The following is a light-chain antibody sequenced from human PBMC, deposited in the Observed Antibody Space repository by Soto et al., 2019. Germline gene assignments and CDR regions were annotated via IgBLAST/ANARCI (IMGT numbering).Light chain of an antibody. J-gene: IGKJ5*01. CDR2: DAS. V-gene: IGKV3-20*01. CDR1: QSISRA. Sequence: IVLKQSPDTLYVSPGDRATLSCRASQSISRALAWYQQKSGQPPRLVIYDASTRATGIPDRVSGSGSGTDFTLTISRLEPEDFEVYICQQYGTSPRTFGQGTRLEIK. CDR3: QQYGTSPRT.